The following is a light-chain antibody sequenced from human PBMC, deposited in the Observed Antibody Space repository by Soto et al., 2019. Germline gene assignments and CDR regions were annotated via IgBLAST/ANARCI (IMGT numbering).Light chain of an antibody. CDR2: ATS. V-gene: IGKV1-17*01. CDR3: LQHNSYPLT. Sequence: TQSPGTLSLSPGERATLSCRASQSVSSSYLGWYQQKPGKAPKRLIYATSSLQSGVPSRFSGSGSGTDFTLTISSLQPEDFATYYCLQHNSYPLTFGGGTKVDIK. J-gene: IGKJ4*01. CDR1: QSVSSSY.